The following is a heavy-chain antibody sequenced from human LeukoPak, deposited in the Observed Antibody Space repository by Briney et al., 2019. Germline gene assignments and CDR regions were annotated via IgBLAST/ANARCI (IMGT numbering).Heavy chain of an antibody. CDR3: ARWVPGQRYPHFDY. J-gene: IGHJ4*02. CDR2: ISGSGGST. V-gene: IGHV3-23*01. Sequence: GGSLRLSCAASGFTFSSYAMSWVRQAPGKGLEWVSAISGSGGSTYYADSVRGRFTISRDNSKNTLYLQMNSLRAEDTAVYYCARWVPGQRYPHFDYWGQGTLVTVSS. D-gene: IGHD1-1*01. CDR1: GFTFSSYA.